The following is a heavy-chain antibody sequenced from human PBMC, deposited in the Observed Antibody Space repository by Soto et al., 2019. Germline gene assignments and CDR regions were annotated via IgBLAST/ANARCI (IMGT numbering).Heavy chain of an antibody. Sequence: AGGSLRLSCAASGFTFSSYAMHWVRQAPGKGLEWVAVISYDGSNKYYADSVKGRFTISRDNSKNTLYLQMNSLRAEDTAVYYCARENVGAMFAFDIWGQGTMVTVSS. CDR3: ARENVGAMFAFDI. J-gene: IGHJ3*02. V-gene: IGHV3-30-3*01. CDR1: GFTFSSYA. D-gene: IGHD1-26*01. CDR2: ISYDGSNK.